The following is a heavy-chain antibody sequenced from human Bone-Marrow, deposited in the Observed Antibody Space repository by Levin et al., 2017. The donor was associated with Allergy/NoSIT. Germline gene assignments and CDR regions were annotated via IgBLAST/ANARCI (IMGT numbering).Heavy chain of an antibody. CDR2: IYYSGST. D-gene: IGHD2-15*01. CDR1: SGSISSSSFY. Sequence: SQTLSLTCSVSSGSISSSSFYWVWIRQTPGKRLEWIGTIYYSGSTYYNPSLKSRVTISVDTSKNQFSLKLSSVTAADTAVYYCAGNEMVGYYYGMDVWGQGTAVTVSS. V-gene: IGHV4-39*01. CDR3: AGNEMVGYYYGMDV. J-gene: IGHJ6*02.